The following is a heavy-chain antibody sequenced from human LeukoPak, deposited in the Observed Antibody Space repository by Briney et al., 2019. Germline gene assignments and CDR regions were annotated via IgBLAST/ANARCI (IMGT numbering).Heavy chain of an antibody. V-gene: IGHV3-23*01. J-gene: IGHJ4*02. CDR3: ASDRNSNNWFYY. Sequence: PGGSLRLSCAASGFTFSTYAMGWVRQAPGKGLEWVSTISGSGGSTDYADSVKGWFTISRDNSKNTLYLQMNTLRAEDTAVYFCASDRNSNNWFYYWGQGTLVTVSS. CDR1: GFTFSTYA. D-gene: IGHD2/OR15-2a*01. CDR2: ISGSGGST.